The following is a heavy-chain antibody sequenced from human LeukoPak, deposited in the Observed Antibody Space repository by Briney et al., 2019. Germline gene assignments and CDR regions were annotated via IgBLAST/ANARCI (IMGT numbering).Heavy chain of an antibody. J-gene: IGHJ4*02. D-gene: IGHD2-21*02. CDR1: GGSISSGGYS. CDR2: IYHSGST. CDR3: ARVVTYYFDY. V-gene: IGHV4-30-2*01. Sequence: MASETLSLTCAVSGGSISSGGYSWSWIRQPPGKGLEWIGYIYHSGSTYYNPSLKSRVTISVDRSKNQFSLKLSSVTAADTAVYYCARVVTYYFDYWGQGTLVTVSS.